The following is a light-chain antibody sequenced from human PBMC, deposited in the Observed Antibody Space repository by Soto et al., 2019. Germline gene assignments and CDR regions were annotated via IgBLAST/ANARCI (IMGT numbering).Light chain of an antibody. Sequence: QSVLTQPPSASGTPGQRVTISCSGSISNIGSYYVYWYQQLPGTAPKLLIFADNQRPSGVPDRFSGYKSGTSASLAISGRRSEDEADYYCGGWDDRLSGAVGFGGGTKLTVL. V-gene: IGLV1-47*02. CDR2: ADN. J-gene: IGLJ2*01. CDR1: ISNIGSYY. CDR3: GGWDDRLSGAVG.